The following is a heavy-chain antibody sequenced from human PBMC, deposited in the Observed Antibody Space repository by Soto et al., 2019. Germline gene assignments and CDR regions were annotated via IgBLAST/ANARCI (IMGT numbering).Heavy chain of an antibody. V-gene: IGHV4-34*01. CDR1: GGSFSGYY. D-gene: IGHD3-3*01. CDR3: ARVGRTYYDFWSGHLAYYFDY. Sequence: SETLSLTCAVYGGSFSGYYWSWIRQPPGKGLEWIGEINHSGSTNYNPSLKSRVTISVDTSKNQFSLKLSSVTAADTAVYYCARVGRTYYDFWSGHLAYYFDYWGQGTLVTVSS. CDR2: INHSGST. J-gene: IGHJ4*02.